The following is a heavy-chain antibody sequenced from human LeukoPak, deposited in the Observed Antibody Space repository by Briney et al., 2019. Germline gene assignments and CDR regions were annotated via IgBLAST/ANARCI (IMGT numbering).Heavy chain of an antibody. CDR1: GYSFTSYW. D-gene: IGHD3-10*01. CDR2: IYPGDSDT. CDR3: ARLDYYRSGRGPGDY. Sequence: GESLKISCKGSGYSFTSYWIGWVRQMPGKGLEWMGIIYPGDSDTRFSPSFQGQVTISADKSISTAYLQWSSLKASDTAMYYCARLDYYRSGRGPGDYWGQGTLVTVSS. V-gene: IGHV5-51*01. J-gene: IGHJ4*02.